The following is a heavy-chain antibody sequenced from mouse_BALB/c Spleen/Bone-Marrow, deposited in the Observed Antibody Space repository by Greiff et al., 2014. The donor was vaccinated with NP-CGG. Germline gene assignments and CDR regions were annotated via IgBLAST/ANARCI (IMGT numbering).Heavy chain of an antibody. CDR1: GYTFSSYW. J-gene: IGHJ2*01. D-gene: IGHD2-3*01. V-gene: IGHV1-9*01. Sequence: VQLQQSGAELMKPGASVKISCKATGYTFSSYWIEWVKQRPGHGLEWIGEILPGSGSTNYNEEFKGKATFTADTSSNTAYMQLSSLTSEDSAVYYCARKEGYDGDPDYWGQGTTLTVSS. CDR3: ARKEGYDGDPDY. CDR2: ILPGSGST.